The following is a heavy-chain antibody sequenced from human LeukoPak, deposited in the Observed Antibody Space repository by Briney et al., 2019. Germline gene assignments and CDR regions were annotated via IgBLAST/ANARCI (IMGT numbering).Heavy chain of an antibody. CDR2: IYHSGST. CDR3: ARGPGGTTGEAFDY. Sequence: GSLRLSCAASGFIFSSYGMSWFRQAPGKGLEWIGSIYHSGSTYYNPSLKSRVTMPVDTSKDQFSLTLSSVTAADTAIYYCARGPGGTTGEAFDYWGQGTLVTVSS. J-gene: IGHJ4*02. D-gene: IGHD1-7*01. CDR1: GFIFSSYG. V-gene: IGHV4-38-2*01.